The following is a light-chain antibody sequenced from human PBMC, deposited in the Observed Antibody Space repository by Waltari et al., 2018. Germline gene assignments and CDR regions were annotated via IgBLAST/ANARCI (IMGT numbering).Light chain of an antibody. CDR1: SSAVGASNF. CDR2: DVA. CDR3: SSYTTISTTL. Sequence: QSALAQPASVSGSPGQSIPIPCTGTSSAVGASNFVSWYQHHPGKAPKLIIYDVARWPSGVSNRFSGSKSGNTASLTISGLQAEDEADYYCSSYTTISTTLFGGGTKVTVL. V-gene: IGLV2-14*01. J-gene: IGLJ2*01.